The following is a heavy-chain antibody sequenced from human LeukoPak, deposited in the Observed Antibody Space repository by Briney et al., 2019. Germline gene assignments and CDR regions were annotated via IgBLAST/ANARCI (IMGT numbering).Heavy chain of an antibody. Sequence: GGSLRLSCAVSGFTFSDYYMSWIRQAPGKGLEWLSYISGSGEITYHAESVKGRFSISRDNAKNSLYLQMNSLRAEDTAVYYCARGTCSSTSCYESSGGYWGQGTLVTVSS. CDR2: ISGSGEIT. CDR3: ARGTCSSTSCYESSGGY. D-gene: IGHD2-2*01. J-gene: IGHJ4*02. V-gene: IGHV3-11*04. CDR1: GFTFSDYY.